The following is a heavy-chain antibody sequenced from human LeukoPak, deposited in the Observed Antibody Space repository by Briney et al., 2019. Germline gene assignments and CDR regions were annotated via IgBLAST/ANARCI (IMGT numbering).Heavy chain of an antibody. J-gene: IGHJ5*02. Sequence: GGSLKLSCAASGFTFSGSAVHWGRQSSGKGLEWVGHIDKKDNLYATAYAESVKGRFTISRDDSNDTAFLHMDSLKTEDTALYYCTRDRGTYNWFDPWGQGTLVTVSS. CDR2: IDKKDNLYAT. D-gene: IGHD2-15*01. CDR3: TRDRGTYNWFDP. V-gene: IGHV3-73*01. CDR1: GFTFSGSA.